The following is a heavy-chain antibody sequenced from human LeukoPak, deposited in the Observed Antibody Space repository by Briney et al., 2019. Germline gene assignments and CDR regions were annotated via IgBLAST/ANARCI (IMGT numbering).Heavy chain of an antibody. D-gene: IGHD3-22*01. V-gene: IGHV1-8*03. Sequence: GASVKVSCKASGYTFTSYDINWVRQATGQGLEWMGWMNPNSGNTGYAQKFQGRVTITRNTSISTAYMELSSLRSEDTAVYYCARGGLDNYYDSSGYYANWFDPWGQGTLVTVSS. CDR2: MNPNSGNT. CDR3: ARGGLDNYYDSSGYYANWFDP. CDR1: GYTFTSYD. J-gene: IGHJ5*02.